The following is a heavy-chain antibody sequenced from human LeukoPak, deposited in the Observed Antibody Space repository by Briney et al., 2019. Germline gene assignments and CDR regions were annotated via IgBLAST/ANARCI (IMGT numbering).Heavy chain of an antibody. J-gene: IGHJ2*01. CDR2: INHSGST. CDR3: ARVGDHYHWYLDL. D-gene: IGHD3-10*01. V-gene: IGHV4-34*01. CDR1: GGSFSGYY. Sequence: SETLSLTCAVYGGSFSGYYWSWIRQPPGKGLEWIGEINHSGSTNYNPSLKSRVTISVDTSKNQFSLKLSSVTAADTAVYYCARVGDHYHWYLDLWGRGTLVTASS.